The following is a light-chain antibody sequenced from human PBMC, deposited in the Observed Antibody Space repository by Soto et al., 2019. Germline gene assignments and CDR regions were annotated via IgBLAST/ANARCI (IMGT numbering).Light chain of an antibody. J-gene: IGLJ1*01. V-gene: IGLV1-47*01. CDR1: SSNIGSNS. CDR3: AAWDDRLRGFL. Sequence: SVETQPPSASGTPGQRVTISCSGSSSNIGSNSVYWYQQLPGTAPKLLIFKNSQRPSGVPDRFSGSKSGTSASLAVSGLRSGDEADYYCAAWDDRLRGFLFGPGTKVTVL. CDR2: KNS.